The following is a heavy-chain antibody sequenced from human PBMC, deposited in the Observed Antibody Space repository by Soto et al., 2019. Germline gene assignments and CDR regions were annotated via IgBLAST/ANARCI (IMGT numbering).Heavy chain of an antibody. CDR2: ISYDGSNK. D-gene: IGHD3-22*01. Sequence: PGGSLRLSCAASGFTLSSYGMHWVRQAPGKGLEWVAVISYDGSNKYYADSVKGRFTISRDNSKNTLYLQMNSLRAEDTAVYYCEKDMAALYHSDSSGRGFDYWGQGTLATVSS. CDR1: GFTLSSYG. CDR3: EKDMAALYHSDSSGRGFDY. V-gene: IGHV3-30*18. J-gene: IGHJ4*02.